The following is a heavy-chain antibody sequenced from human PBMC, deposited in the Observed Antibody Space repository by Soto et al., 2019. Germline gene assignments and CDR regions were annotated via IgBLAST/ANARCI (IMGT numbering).Heavy chain of an antibody. J-gene: IGHJ4*02. V-gene: IGHV1-69*13. CDR3: ARGGHSSGWYREDY. Sequence: ASVKVSCKASGGTFSSYAISWVRQAPGQGLEWMGGIIPIFGTANYAQKFQGRVTTTADESTSTAYMELSSLRSEDTAVYYCARGGHSSGWYREDYWGQGTLVTVAS. D-gene: IGHD6-19*01. CDR2: IIPIFGTA. CDR1: GGTFSSYA.